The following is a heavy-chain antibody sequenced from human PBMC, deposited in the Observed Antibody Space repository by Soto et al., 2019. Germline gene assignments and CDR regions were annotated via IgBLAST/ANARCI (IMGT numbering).Heavy chain of an antibody. V-gene: IGHV4-39*01. CDR3: ARHLSPGDIALDY. D-gene: IGHD5-12*01. CDR1: GGSISSRSHY. Sequence: SETLSLTCTVSGGSISSRSHYWGWIRQPPGKGPEWIGTLSYSGYTYYNPSLKSRVTISVDTSKNQFSLKLSSVTAADSAVFYCARHLSPGDIALDYWGQGTLVTVSS. CDR2: LSYSGYT. J-gene: IGHJ4*02.